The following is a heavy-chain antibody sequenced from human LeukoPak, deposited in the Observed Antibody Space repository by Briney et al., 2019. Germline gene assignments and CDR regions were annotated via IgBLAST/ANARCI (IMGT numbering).Heavy chain of an antibody. V-gene: IGHV4-59*08. CDR3: ARQAVDAWGAFDI. CDR1: GGSISIYY. J-gene: IGHJ3*02. CDR2: IHYSGST. Sequence: PSETLSLTCTVSGGSISIYYWSWIRQPPGKGLEWIGYIHYSGSTNYNPSLKSRVTISVDTSKNHFSLKLTSVTAADTAVYSCARQAVDAWGAFDIWGQGTMVTVSS. D-gene: IGHD6-19*01.